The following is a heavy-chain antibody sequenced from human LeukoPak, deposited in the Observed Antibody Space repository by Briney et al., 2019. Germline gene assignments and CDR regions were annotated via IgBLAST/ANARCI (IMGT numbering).Heavy chain of an antibody. V-gene: IGHV4-59*01. Sequence: SETLSLTCTVSGDSISGYYRSWIRQPPGKGLEWIGYIYYSGSTNYNPSLKSRVTISVDTSKNQFSLKLSSVTAADTAVYYCARVGCSSTSCYSWFDPWGQGTLVTVSS. J-gene: IGHJ5*02. CDR1: GDSISGYY. CDR3: ARVGCSSTSCYSWFDP. D-gene: IGHD2-2*02. CDR2: IYYSGST.